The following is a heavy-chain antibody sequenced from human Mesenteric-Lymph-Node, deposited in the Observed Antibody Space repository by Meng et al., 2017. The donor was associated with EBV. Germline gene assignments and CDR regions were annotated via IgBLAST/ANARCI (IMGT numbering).Heavy chain of an antibody. CDR1: SGSISNSNW. V-gene: IGHV4-4*02. J-gene: IGHJ4*02. Sequence: QVQLKESGPGLVKPSGTLSLTCAVSSGSISNSNWWSWVRQPPGKGLQWIGEIFHSGGTNYNPSLKSRVTISVDKSKNQFSLKVNSLTAADTAVYYCARITFGGAIGDWGQGTLATVSS. CDR2: IFHSGGT. CDR3: ARITFGGAIGD. D-gene: IGHD3-16*02.